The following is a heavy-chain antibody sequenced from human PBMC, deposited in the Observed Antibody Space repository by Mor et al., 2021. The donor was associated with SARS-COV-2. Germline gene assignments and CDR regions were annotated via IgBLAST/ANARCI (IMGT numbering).Heavy chain of an antibody. J-gene: IGHJ3*02. Sequence: LEWNSYIGASGSTVYNADSVKGRFTISRDNAKNSLYLQMNSLRAEDTAIYYCARAGYSSLRAFDIWGQGTM. CDR2: IGASGSTV. CDR3: ARAGYSSLRAFDI. D-gene: IGHD5-18*01. V-gene: IGHV3-48*03.